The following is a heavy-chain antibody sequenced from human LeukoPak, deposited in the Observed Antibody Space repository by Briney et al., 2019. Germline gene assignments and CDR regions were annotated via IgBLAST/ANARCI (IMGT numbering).Heavy chain of an antibody. CDR1: GGSISSGSYY. V-gene: IGHV4-61*02. CDR3: ASTPRGGYCSSTSCSHYYYYMDV. J-gene: IGHJ6*03. D-gene: IGHD2-2*01. CDR2: SYTSGST. Sequence: SETLSLTCNVSGGSISSGSYYWSWIRQPAGKGLEWIGRSYTSGSTNYNPSLKSRVTISVDTSKNQFSLKLSSVTAADTAVYYCASTPRGGYCSSTSCSHYYYYMDVWGKGTTVTVSS.